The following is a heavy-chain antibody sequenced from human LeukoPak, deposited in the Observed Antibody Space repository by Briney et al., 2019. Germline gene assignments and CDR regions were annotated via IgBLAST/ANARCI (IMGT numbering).Heavy chain of an antibody. CDR2: IYDSENT. V-gene: IGHV4-59*12. CDR1: GDSISSFY. CDR3: ARTGGDRSYYYYYMDV. J-gene: IGHJ6*03. Sequence: SETLSLTCTVSGDSISSFYWSWIRQPPGKGLEWIGYIYDSENTNYNPSLTRRVTISIDTSKNQFSLKLSSVTALDTAVYYCARTGGDRSYYYYYMDVWGKGTTVTVSS. D-gene: IGHD7-27*01.